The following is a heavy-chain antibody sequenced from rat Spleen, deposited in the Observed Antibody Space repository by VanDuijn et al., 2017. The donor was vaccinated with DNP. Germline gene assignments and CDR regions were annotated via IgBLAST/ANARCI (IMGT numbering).Heavy chain of an antibody. J-gene: IGHJ2*01. V-gene: IGHV5S10*01. CDR1: GLIFSDYV. CDR3: ATRDTAGMPD. D-gene: IGHD1-7*01. Sequence: EVQLVESGGGLVQPGNSLKLSCAASGLIFSDYVMAWVRQSPKKGLEWVATIMHDGGSSFYRDSVKGRFTVSRDNAKSILYLQMDSLKSEDTATYYCATRDTAGMPDWGQGVMVTVSS. CDR2: IMHDGGSS.